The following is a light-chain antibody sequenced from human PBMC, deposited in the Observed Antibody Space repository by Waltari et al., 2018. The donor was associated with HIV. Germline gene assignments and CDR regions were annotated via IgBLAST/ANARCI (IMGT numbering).Light chain of an antibody. Sequence: QTVVTQEPSFSVSPGGTVTITCGLSSGSVSTINYPSWYQQTPGQPPRPLIYNTHTRASGVRGRFSGSSLGNKADINSTGDQANDECDYYCVVYLGNGIYMFGGGTKRIVL. CDR2: NTH. J-gene: IGLJ3*02. CDR3: VVYLGNGIYM. CDR1: SGSVSTINY. V-gene: IGLV8-61*01.